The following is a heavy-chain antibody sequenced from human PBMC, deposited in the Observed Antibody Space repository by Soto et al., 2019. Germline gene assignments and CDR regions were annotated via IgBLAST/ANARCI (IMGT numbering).Heavy chain of an antibody. J-gene: IGHJ6*02. CDR3: ARDMYSSSWYFYYYSMDV. V-gene: IGHV3-23*01. CDR1: GFTFSSYA. D-gene: IGHD6-13*01. CDR2: ISGSGGST. Sequence: EVQLLESGGGLVQPGGSLRVSCAASGFTFSSYAMSWVRQAPGKGLEWVSAISGSGGSTYYADSVKGRFTISRDNSKNTLYPQMNSLRAEDTAVYYCARDMYSSSWYFYYYSMDVWGQGTTVTVSS.